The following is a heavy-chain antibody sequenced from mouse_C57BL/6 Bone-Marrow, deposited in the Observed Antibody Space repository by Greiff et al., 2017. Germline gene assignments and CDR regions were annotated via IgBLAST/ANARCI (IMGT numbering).Heavy chain of an antibody. CDR2: IYPTSGRT. V-gene: IGHV1-55*01. D-gene: IGHD4-1*01. J-gene: IGHJ2*01. CDR3: ARSGPLGRSFDY. CDR1: GYTFTSYW. Sequence: QVQLQQSGAVLVKPGASVKMSCKASGYTFTSYWITWVKQRPGQGLEWIGDIYPTSGRTNYNEKFKSKAILTVDTSSNTAYMQLSSLTSEDSAVFYCARSGPLGRSFDYWGQGTTLTVSS.